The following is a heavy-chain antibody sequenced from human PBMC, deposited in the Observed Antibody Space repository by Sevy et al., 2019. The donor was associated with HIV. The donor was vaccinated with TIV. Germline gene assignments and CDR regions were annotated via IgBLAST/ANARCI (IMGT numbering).Heavy chain of an antibody. V-gene: IGHV1-2*02. CDR2: INPNSGGT. CDR1: GYTFTGYY. D-gene: IGHD6-13*01. J-gene: IGHJ4*02. Sequence: ASVKVSCKASGYTFTGYYMHWVRPAPGKGLEWMGWINPNSGGTNYAQKFQGRVTMTRDTSISTANMDLRRLRFDDTAVYYCARDLDPIYSSSWSGHDYWGQGTLVTVSS. CDR3: ARDLDPIYSSSWSGHDY.